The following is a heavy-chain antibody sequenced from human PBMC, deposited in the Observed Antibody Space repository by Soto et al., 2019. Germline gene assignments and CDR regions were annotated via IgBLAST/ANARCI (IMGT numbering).Heavy chain of an antibody. Sequence: SETLSLTCAVYGGSFSGYYWSWIRQPPGKGLEWIGEINHSGSTNYNPSLKSRVTISVDTSKNQFSLKLSSVTAADTAVYYCARAPGYSYGPFDYWAQGTLVTVSS. CDR3: ARAPGYSYGPFDY. CDR1: GGSFSGYY. J-gene: IGHJ4*02. CDR2: INHSGST. V-gene: IGHV4-34*01. D-gene: IGHD5-18*01.